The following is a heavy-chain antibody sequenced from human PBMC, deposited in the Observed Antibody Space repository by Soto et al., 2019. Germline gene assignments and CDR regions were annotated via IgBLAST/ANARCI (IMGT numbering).Heavy chain of an antibody. Sequence: EVQLVESGGGLVQPGGSLRLSCAASGFTFSSYWMSWVRQAPGKGLEWVANIKQDGSEKYYVDSVKGRFTISRDNAKNSLYLQMTGLRAEDTAVYSCARDSAGLRLTLPAFDYWGQGTLVTVSS. CDR1: GFTFSSYW. J-gene: IGHJ4*02. CDR3: ARDSAGLRLTLPAFDY. D-gene: IGHD3-16*01. V-gene: IGHV3-7*01. CDR2: IKQDGSEK.